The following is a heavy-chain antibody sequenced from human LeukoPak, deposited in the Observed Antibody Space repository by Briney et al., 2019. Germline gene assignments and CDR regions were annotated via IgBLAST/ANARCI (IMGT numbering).Heavy chain of an antibody. Sequence: ASVKVSCKASGYTFTSYDISWVRQAPGQGLEWMGWINVYTGNVNYAQMLQGRVTMTTDTSTSSAYMELRSLRSDDTAVFYCARDGDNGAFDIWGQGTMVTVSS. D-gene: IGHD4-17*01. J-gene: IGHJ3*02. CDR3: ARDGDNGAFDI. V-gene: IGHV1-18*01. CDR1: GYTFTSYD. CDR2: INVYTGNV.